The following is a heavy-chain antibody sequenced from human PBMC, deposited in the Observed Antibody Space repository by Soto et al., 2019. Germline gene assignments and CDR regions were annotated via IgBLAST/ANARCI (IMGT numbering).Heavy chain of an antibody. Sequence: GGSLRLSCAASGFTFSSYSMNWVRHAPGKGLEWVSSISSSSSYIYYADSVKGRFTISRDNAKNSLYLQMNSLRAEDTAVYYCARGYCSSTSCFYYYYGMDVWGQGTTVTVSS. V-gene: IGHV3-21*01. CDR1: GFTFSSYS. CDR2: ISSSSSYI. J-gene: IGHJ6*02. CDR3: ARGYCSSTSCFYYYYGMDV. D-gene: IGHD2-2*01.